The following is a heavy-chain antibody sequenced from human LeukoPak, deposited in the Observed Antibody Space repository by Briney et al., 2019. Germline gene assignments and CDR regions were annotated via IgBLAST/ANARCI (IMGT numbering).Heavy chain of an antibody. D-gene: IGHD5-24*01. CDR2: IYYSGST. J-gene: IGHJ4*02. Sequence: PSETLSLTCTVSGGSISTYYWSWIRQPPGKGLEWIGYIYYSGSTNYNPSLKSRVTISVNTSKNQFSLKLSSVTAADTAVYYCAEGGYNFPFGYWGQGTLVTVSS. V-gene: IGHV4-59*01. CDR3: AEGGYNFPFGY. CDR1: GGSISTYY.